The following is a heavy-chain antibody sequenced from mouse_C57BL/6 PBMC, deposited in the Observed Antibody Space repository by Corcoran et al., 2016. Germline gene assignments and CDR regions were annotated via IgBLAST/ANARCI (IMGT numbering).Heavy chain of an antibody. Sequence: EVQLQQSGPELVKPGASVKISCKASGYTFTDYYMNWVKQSHGKSLEWIGDINPNNGGTSYNQKFKGKATLTVDKSSSTAYMELRSLTSEDSAVYYCARPYYGNYAMDYWGQGTSVTVSS. J-gene: IGHJ4*01. CDR2: INPNNGGT. CDR1: GYTFTDYY. CDR3: ARPYYGNYAMDY. V-gene: IGHV1-26*01. D-gene: IGHD2-10*01.